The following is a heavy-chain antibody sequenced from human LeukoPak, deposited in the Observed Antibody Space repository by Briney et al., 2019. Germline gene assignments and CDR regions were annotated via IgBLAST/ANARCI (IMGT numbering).Heavy chain of an antibody. Sequence: GGSLRLSCAASGFTFSSYGMHWVRQAPGKGLEWVAVISNDGSNKYYADSVKGRFTISRDNSKNTLYLQMNSLRAEDTAVYYCAKDQPGGPYDFWSGYFPEASYYYYYGMDVWGQGTTVTVS. CDR1: GFTFSSYG. J-gene: IGHJ6*02. CDR3: AKDQPGGPYDFWSGYFPEASYYYYYGMDV. V-gene: IGHV3-30*18. D-gene: IGHD3-3*01. CDR2: ISNDGSNK.